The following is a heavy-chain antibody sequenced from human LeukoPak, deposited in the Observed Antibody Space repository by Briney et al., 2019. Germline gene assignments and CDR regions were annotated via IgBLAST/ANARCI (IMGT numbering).Heavy chain of an antibody. CDR2: IYYCGST. J-gene: IGHJ4*02. D-gene: IGHD1-26*01. CDR3: ARSLSRGVAFDY. V-gene: IGHV4-39*01. CDR1: GGSISSSSYY. Sequence: PSETLSLTCTVPGGSISSSSYYWRWIRQPPGKGLEWIGSIYYCGSTYYIPYLTIRVTISVVTYKNQFSLKLSSVTAADTAVYYCARSLSRGVAFDYWGQGTRVTVAS.